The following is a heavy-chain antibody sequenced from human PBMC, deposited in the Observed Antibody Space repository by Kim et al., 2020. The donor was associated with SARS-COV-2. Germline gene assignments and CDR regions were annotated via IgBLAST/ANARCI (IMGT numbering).Heavy chain of an antibody. Sequence: GGSLRLSCAASGFTFSSYGMHWVRQAPGKGLEWVAVIWYDGSNKYFADSVKGRFTISRDNSKNTLYLQMNSLRAEDTAVYYCAREGGSLPYDAFDIWGQGTMVTVSS. V-gene: IGHV3-33*01. J-gene: IGHJ3*02. CDR3: AREGGSLPYDAFDI. D-gene: IGHD1-26*01. CDR1: GFTFSSYG. CDR2: IWYDGSNK.